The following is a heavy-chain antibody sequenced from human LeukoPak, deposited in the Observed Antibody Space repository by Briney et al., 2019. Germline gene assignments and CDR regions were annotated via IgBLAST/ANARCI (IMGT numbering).Heavy chain of an antibody. D-gene: IGHD6-19*01. CDR1: GFTFSNYA. CDR3: AKGDRNSGWSY. J-gene: IGHJ4*02. V-gene: IGHV3-23*01. CDR2: ISISGDGT. Sequence: PGGPLRLSCAASGFTFSNYAMSWVRQAPGKGLEWVSAISISGDGTYYADSVKGRFTISRDNFKNTLYLQVNSLRVEDTAVYYCAKGDRNSGWSYWGQGTLVTVSS.